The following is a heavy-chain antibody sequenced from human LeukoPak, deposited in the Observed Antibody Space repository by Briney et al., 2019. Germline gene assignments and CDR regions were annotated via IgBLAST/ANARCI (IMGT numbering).Heavy chain of an antibody. CDR1: GGSISNSTFY. D-gene: IGHD1-26*01. CDR3: VKSGGYGLIDY. J-gene: IGHJ4*02. Sequence: SETLSLTCTVSGGSISNSTFYWGWIRQPPGKGLEWIGSIFSGGSTYYNPSLKSRVTISIDTSKNQFSLRLNSVTAADTAMYYCVKSGGYGLIDYWGQGTLVTVSS. V-gene: IGHV4-39*01. CDR2: IFSGGST.